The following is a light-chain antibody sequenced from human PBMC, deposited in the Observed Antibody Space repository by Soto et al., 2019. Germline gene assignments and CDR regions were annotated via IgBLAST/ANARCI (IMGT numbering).Light chain of an antibody. CDR3: QQYHNWPAYS. V-gene: IGKV3-15*01. J-gene: IGKJ2*01. CDR1: QSVSTN. CDR2: GAS. Sequence: EIVMTQSPATLSVSPGERATLSCRASQSVSTNLAWYQRKPGQAPRRLMYGASTRDTGSPARFSGSGSGTEFTIPVSSLQSADFAVEYCQQYHNWPAYSFGQGTQLEIK.